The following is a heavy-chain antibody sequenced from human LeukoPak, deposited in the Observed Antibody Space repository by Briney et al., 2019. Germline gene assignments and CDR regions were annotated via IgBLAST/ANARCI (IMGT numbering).Heavy chain of an antibody. Sequence: GESLRLSCAASGFTFSSYGMHWVRQAPGKGLEWVAFIRYDGSNKYYADSVKGRFTISRDNAKNSLYLQMNSLRAEDTAVYYCASGYCSGGSCYSEDYWGQGTLVTVSS. J-gene: IGHJ4*02. CDR2: IRYDGSNK. CDR1: GFTFSSYG. V-gene: IGHV3-30*02. CDR3: ASGYCSGGSCYSEDY. D-gene: IGHD2-15*01.